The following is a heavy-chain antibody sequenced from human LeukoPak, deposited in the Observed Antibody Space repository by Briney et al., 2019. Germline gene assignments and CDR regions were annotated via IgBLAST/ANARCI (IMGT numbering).Heavy chain of an antibody. CDR1: GFTFSSYE. CDR3: AELGITMIGGV. CDR2: ISSSGSTI. Sequence: GSVRLSCAASGFTFSSYEMNWVRQAPGKRLEWVSYISSSGSTIYYADSVKGRFTISRDNAKNSLYLQMNSLRAEDTAVYYCAELGITMIGGVWGKGTTVTISS. J-gene: IGHJ6*04. V-gene: IGHV3-48*03. D-gene: IGHD3-10*02.